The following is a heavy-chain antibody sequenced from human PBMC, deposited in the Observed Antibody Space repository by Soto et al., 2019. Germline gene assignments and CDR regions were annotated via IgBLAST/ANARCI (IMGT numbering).Heavy chain of an antibody. Sequence: PSETLSLTCTVSGGSISSGGYYWSWIRQHPGKGLEWIGYIYYSGSTYYNPSLKSRVTISVDTSKNQFSLKLSSVTAADTAVYYCARTRGVVYYHYYGMDVWGQGTTVTVSS. CDR3: ARTRGVVYYHYYGMDV. CDR2: IYYSGST. D-gene: IGHD2-15*01. V-gene: IGHV4-31*03. J-gene: IGHJ6*02. CDR1: GGSISSGGYY.